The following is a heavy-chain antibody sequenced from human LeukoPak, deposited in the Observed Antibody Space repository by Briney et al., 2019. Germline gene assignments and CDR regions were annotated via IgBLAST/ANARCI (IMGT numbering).Heavy chain of an antibody. Sequence: GGSLRLSCAASGFTFSSYDMHWVRQATGKGLEWVSAIGTAGDTYYPGSVRGRFTISRENAKNSLYLQMNSLRAGDTAVYYCARGYYDSSGYSIPYWFDPWGQGTPVTVSS. CDR3: ARGYYDSSGYSIPYWFDP. CDR1: GFTFSSYD. V-gene: IGHV3-13*01. D-gene: IGHD3-22*01. CDR2: IGTAGDT. J-gene: IGHJ5*02.